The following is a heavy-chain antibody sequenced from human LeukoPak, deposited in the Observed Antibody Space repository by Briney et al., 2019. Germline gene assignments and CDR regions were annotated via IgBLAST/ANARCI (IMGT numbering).Heavy chain of an antibody. Sequence: GGSLKISCKGSGYSFTSYWIGWVRQMPGKGLEWMGIIYPGDSDTRYTPSFQGQVTISADKSIRTAYLQWSSLKASDTAIYYCARREGTAYSSSWYPFDLWGQGTMVTVSS. CDR1: GYSFTSYW. J-gene: IGHJ4*02. D-gene: IGHD6-13*01. CDR2: IYPGDSDT. CDR3: ARREGTAYSSSWYPFDL. V-gene: IGHV5-51*01.